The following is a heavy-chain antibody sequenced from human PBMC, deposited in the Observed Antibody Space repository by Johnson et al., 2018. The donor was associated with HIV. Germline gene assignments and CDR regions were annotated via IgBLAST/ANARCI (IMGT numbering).Heavy chain of an antibody. J-gene: IGHJ3*02. CDR2: ISYDGSNK. CDR3: ARAGAVVITTEDAFDI. V-gene: IGHV3-30-3*01. Sequence: QVQLVESGGGVVQPWRSLRLSCAASGFTFSSYAMHWVRQAPGKGLEWVAVISYDGSNKYYADSVKGRFTISRDNSKNTLYLQMNSLRAEDTAVYYCARAGAVVITTEDAFDIWGQGTMVTVSS. D-gene: IGHD3-22*01. CDR1: GFTFSSYA.